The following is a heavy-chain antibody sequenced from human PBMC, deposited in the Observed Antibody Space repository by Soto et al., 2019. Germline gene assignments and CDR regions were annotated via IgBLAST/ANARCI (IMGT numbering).Heavy chain of an antibody. Sequence: EVRLVESGGGLVQPGRSLRLSRAASGFTFDDYAMHWVRRAPGKGLEWVSGISWNSGKIAYADSVRGRFTISRDNAKNSLYLQMNSLRNEDTALYYCARDIGYSGFNGFDPWGQGTLVTVSS. D-gene: IGHD5-12*01. V-gene: IGHV3-9*01. J-gene: IGHJ5*02. CDR3: ARDIGYSGFNGFDP. CDR2: ISWNSGKI. CDR1: GFTFDDYA.